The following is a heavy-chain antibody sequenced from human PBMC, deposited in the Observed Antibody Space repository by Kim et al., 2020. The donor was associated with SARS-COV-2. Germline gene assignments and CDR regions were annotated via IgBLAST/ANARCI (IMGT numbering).Heavy chain of an antibody. J-gene: IGHJ4*02. Sequence: GGSLRLSCAASGFTFSSYAMHWVRQAPGKGLEYVSAITSNGGSTYYANSVKGRFTISRDNSKNTLYLQMGSLRAEDMAVYYCARDKHDYGDYYFDYWGQG. CDR2: ITSNGGST. CDR1: GFTFSSYA. D-gene: IGHD4-17*01. V-gene: IGHV3-64*01. CDR3: ARDKHDYGDYYFDY.